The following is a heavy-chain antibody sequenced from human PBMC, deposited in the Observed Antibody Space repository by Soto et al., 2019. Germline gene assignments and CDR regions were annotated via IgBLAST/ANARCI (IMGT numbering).Heavy chain of an antibody. CDR2: MNPNSGST. D-gene: IGHD2-15*01. CDR3: ARNRYCSGGSCYDPSIWFDP. J-gene: IGHJ5*02. Sequence: GASVKVSCKASGYTFTSYDINWVRQATGQGLEWMGWMNPNSGSTGYAQKFKGRVTMTRNTSISTAYMELSSLRSEDTAVYYCARNRYCSGGSCYDPSIWFDPWGQGTLVTVSS. CDR1: GYTFTSYD. V-gene: IGHV1-8*01.